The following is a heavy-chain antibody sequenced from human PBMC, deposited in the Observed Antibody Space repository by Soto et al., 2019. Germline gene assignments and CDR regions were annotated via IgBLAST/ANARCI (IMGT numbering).Heavy chain of an antibody. V-gene: IGHV4-39*01. Sequence: PSETLSLTCTVSGGSISSSSYYWGWIRQPPGKGLEWIGSIYYSGSTYYNPSLKSRVTISVDTSKNQFSLKLSSVTAADTAVYYCARVNYYDSSGYYYIYYFDYWGQGTLVTVSS. D-gene: IGHD3-22*01. CDR1: GGSISSSSYY. CDR3: ARVNYYDSSGYYYIYYFDY. J-gene: IGHJ4*02. CDR2: IYYSGST.